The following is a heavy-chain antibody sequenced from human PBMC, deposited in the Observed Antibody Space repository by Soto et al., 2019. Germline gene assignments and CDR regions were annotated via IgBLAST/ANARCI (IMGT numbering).Heavy chain of an antibody. V-gene: IGHV3-74*01. J-gene: IGHJ3*01. CDR2: IHSDGSST. CDR1: GFTFSYYW. CDR3: ARGDRGAFDL. Sequence: EVQLVESEGGLVQPGGSLRISCAASGFTFSYYWMHWVRQAPGQGLVWVSRIHSDGSSTTYADSVKGRFTISRDNAKNTLYLRMNSLRAEYTAVYYCARGDRGAFDLWGQGTKVTVSS. D-gene: IGHD2-21*02.